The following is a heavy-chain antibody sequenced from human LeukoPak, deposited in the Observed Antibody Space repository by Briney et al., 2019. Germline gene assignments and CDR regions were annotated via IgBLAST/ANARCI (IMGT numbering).Heavy chain of an antibody. Sequence: GGSLRLSCAASGFTFSNAWMNWVRQAPGKGLEWVGRIKSKTDGGATDYAAPVKGRFTISRDDLENTLFLQMNSLKTEDTALYYRITEGYYHSGGFDNWGQGTLVTVSS. J-gene: IGHJ4*02. CDR3: ITEGYYHSGGFDN. D-gene: IGHD3-22*01. V-gene: IGHV3-15*01. CDR1: GFTFSNAW. CDR2: IKSKTDGGAT.